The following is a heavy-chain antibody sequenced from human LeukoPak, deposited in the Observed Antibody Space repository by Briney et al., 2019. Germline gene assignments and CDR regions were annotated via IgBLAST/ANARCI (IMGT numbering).Heavy chain of an antibody. J-gene: IGHJ6*02. CDR3: ARAEGDMVRGVKSYYYYGMDV. V-gene: IGHV1-69*04. CDR2: IIPILGIA. CDR1: GGTFSSYA. Sequence: GSSVKVSCKASGGTFSSYAISWVRQAPGQGLEWMGRIIPILGIANYAQKFQGRVTITADKSTSTAYMELSSLRSEDTAVYYCARAEGDMVRGVKSYYYYGMDVWGQGTTVTVSS. D-gene: IGHD3-10*01.